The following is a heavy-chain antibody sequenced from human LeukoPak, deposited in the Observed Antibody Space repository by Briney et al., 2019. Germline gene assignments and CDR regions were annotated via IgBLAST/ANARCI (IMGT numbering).Heavy chain of an antibody. V-gene: IGHV3-21*01. D-gene: IGHD2-15*01. J-gene: IGHJ3*02. Sequence: GGSLRLSCAASGFTFSSYAMSWVRQAPGKGLEWVSSISSSSSYIYYADSVKGRFTISRDNAKNSLYLQMNSLRAEDTAVYYCARDGGFLKADAFDIWGQGTMVTVSS. CDR2: ISSSSSYI. CDR3: ARDGGFLKADAFDI. CDR1: GFTFSSYA.